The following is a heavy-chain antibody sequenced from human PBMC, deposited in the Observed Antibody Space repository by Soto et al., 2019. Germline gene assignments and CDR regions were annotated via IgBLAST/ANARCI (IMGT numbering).Heavy chain of an antibody. V-gene: IGHV3-73*02. J-gene: IGHJ4*02. Sequence: EVQLVESGGGLVQPGGSLKLSCAASGFTFSGSAMHWVRQASGKGLEWVGRIRSKANSYATAYAASVKGRFTISRDDSKNTAYLQMNSLKTEDTAVYYSTRRGVAYCGRDCYSGPFHYWGQGTLVTVSS. CDR2: IRSKANSYAT. CDR1: GFTFSGSA. D-gene: IGHD2-21*02. CDR3: TRRGVAYCGRDCYSGPFHY.